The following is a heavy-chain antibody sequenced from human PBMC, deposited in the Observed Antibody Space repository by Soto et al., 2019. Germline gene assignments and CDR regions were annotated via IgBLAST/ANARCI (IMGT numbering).Heavy chain of an antibody. CDR2: INHSGST. CDR3: ARCYGRNFDY. V-gene: IGHV4-34*01. D-gene: IGHD2-2*01. J-gene: IGHJ4*02. Sequence: QVQLQQWGAGLLKPSETLSLTCAVYGGSFSGYYWNWIRQPPGKGLEWIGEINHSGSTNYNPSLKSGVTISVDTSKNQFSLRLSSVTAADTAVYYCARCYGRNFDYWGQGTLVTVSS. CDR1: GGSFSGYY.